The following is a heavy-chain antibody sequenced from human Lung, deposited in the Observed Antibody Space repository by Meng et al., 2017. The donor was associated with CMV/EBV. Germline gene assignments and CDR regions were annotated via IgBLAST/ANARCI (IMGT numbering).Heavy chain of an antibody. CDR2: IYYSGST. CDR1: GGSISSSSYY. J-gene: IGHJ6*02. D-gene: IGHD2/OR15-2a*01. V-gene: IGHV4-39*07. CDR3: ARGVIASNYYYYGMDV. Sequence: GSLRLXXTVSGGSISSSSYYWGWIRQPPGKGLEWIGSIYYSGSTYYNPSLKSRVTISVDTSKNQFSLKLSSVTAADTAVYYCARGVIASNYYYYGMDVWGQGXTVTVSS.